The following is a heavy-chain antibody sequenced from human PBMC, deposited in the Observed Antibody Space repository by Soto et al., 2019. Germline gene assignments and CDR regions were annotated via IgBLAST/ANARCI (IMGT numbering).Heavy chain of an antibody. J-gene: IGHJ4*02. V-gene: IGHV1-2*02. Sequence: ASVKVSCKASGYTFTGYYIYWLRQAPGQGLEWMGWINPNNGDTNYAQKFQGRVTMTRDSSISTAYSELSRLRSDDTAIYYCARLESYYDSRGSSDYWGQGTLVTVSS. CDR1: GYTFTGYY. CDR2: INPNNGDT. CDR3: ARLESYYDSRGSSDY. D-gene: IGHD3-22*01.